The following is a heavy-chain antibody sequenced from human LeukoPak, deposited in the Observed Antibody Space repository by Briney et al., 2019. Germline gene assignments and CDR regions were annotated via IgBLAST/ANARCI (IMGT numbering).Heavy chain of an antibody. Sequence: GGSLRLSCAASGFTFSSYAMHWVRQAPGKGLEWVAVISYDGSNKYYADSVKGRFTISRDNSKNTLYLQMNSLRAEDTAVYYCARDFRNLGATGGYWGQGTLVTVSS. D-gene: IGHD1-26*01. CDR3: ARDFRNLGATGGY. CDR2: ISYDGSNK. J-gene: IGHJ4*02. V-gene: IGHV3-30*01. CDR1: GFTFSSYA.